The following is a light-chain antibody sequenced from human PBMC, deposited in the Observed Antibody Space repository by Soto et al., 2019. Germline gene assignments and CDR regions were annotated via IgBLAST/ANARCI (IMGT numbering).Light chain of an antibody. CDR2: DTS. V-gene: IGKV3-11*01. CDR1: QSVSNY. CDR3: QQRSNWPPYT. J-gene: IGKJ2*01. Sequence: EIVLTQSPATLSLSPGERATLSCRASQSVSNYLVWYQQKPGQSPRLLIYDTSNRATGIPARFSGSGSGTDFTLTISSLEPEHFAVYYCQQRSNWPPYTFGQGTKLEIK.